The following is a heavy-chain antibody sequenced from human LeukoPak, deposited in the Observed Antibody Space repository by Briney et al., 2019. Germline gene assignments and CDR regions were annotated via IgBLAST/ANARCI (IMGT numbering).Heavy chain of an antibody. CDR3: ARGYQAAAHYGMDV. J-gene: IGHJ6*02. Sequence: SETLSLTCAVYGGSFSGYYWSWIRQPPGKGLEWIGEINHSGSTNYNPSLKSRVAISVDTSKNQFSLKLSSVTAADTAVYYCARGYQAAAHYGMDVWGQGTTVTVSS. CDR2: INHSGST. V-gene: IGHV4-34*01. D-gene: IGHD6-13*01. CDR1: GGSFSGYY.